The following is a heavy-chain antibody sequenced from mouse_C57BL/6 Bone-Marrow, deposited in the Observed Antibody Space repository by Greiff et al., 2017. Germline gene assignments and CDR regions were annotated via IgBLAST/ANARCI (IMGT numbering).Heavy chain of an antibody. D-gene: IGHD1-1*01. CDR2: IRNKANGYTT. CDR1: GFTFTDYY. CDR3: ASLYYGSSYDYFDY. Sequence: EVKLMESGGGLVQPGGSLSLSCAASGFTFTDYYMSWVRQPPGKALEWLGFIRNKANGYTTEYSASVKGRFTISSDNSQSILYLQMNALRAEDSATYYCASLYYGSSYDYFDYWGQGTTLTVSS. V-gene: IGHV7-3*01. J-gene: IGHJ2*01.